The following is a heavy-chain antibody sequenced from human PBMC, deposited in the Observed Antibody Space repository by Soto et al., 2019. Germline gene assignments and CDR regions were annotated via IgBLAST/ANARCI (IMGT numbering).Heavy chain of an antibody. Sequence: GASVKVSCKASGYTFSNYGITWVRQAPGQPLEWLGWISLYSDGTNYAQKFQGRVSMTTDTSTTTAYMELRSLRSDDTAVYYCARVVPGAEAWFGPWGQGTLVTVSS. CDR2: ISLYSDGT. J-gene: IGHJ5*02. D-gene: IGHD2-2*01. V-gene: IGHV1-18*01. CDR1: GYTFSNYG. CDR3: ARVVPGAEAWFGP.